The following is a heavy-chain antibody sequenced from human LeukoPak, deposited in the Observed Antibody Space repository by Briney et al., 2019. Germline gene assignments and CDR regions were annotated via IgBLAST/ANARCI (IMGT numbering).Heavy chain of an antibody. CDR1: GFTFDDYA. Sequence: SGGSLRLSCAASGFTFDDYAMHWVRQAPGKGLEWVSRILRNGGTTYYGDSVKGRFTISRDNSKNSLFLQMFSLRTEDTALYYCAKGTRDYGGLPRWYFDLWGRGTLVTVSS. V-gene: IGHV3-43*02. CDR3: AKGTRDYGGLPRWYFDL. CDR2: ILRNGGTT. J-gene: IGHJ2*01. D-gene: IGHD4-23*01.